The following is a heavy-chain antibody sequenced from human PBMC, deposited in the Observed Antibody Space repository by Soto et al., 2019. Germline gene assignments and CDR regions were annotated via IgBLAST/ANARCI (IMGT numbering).Heavy chain of an antibody. CDR3: ARNSTGYCTSTSCYDYFDY. CDR2: INHSGST. Sequence: PSETLSLTCAVYGGSFSGYYWSWIRQPPGKGLEWIGEINHSGSTSYNPSLKSRVTISVDTSKNQFSLKLSSVTAADTAVYYCARNSTGYCTSTSCYDYFDYWGQGTLVTVSS. CDR1: GGSFSGYY. D-gene: IGHD2-2*03. V-gene: IGHV4-34*01. J-gene: IGHJ4*02.